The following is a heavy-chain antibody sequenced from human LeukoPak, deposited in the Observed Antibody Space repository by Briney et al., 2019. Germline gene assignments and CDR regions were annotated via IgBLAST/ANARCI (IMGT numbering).Heavy chain of an antibody. D-gene: IGHD3-3*01. CDR2: INPKSGGT. CDR1: GYTFTGYY. J-gene: IGHJ6*03. Sequence: ASVKVSCKASGYTFTGYYMHWVRQAPGQGLEWMGWINPKSGGTNYAQKFQGRVTVTRDTSISTAHMELSRLRSDDTAVYYCARVWSKGSLSSYYYYYYMDVWGKGTTVTVSS. CDR3: ARVWSKGSLSSYYYYYYMDV. V-gene: IGHV1-2*02.